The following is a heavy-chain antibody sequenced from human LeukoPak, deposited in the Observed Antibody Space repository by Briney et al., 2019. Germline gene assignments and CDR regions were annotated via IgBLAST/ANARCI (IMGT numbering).Heavy chain of an antibody. V-gene: IGHV4-34*01. D-gene: IGHD3-3*01. Sequence: PSETLSLTCAVYGGSFSGYYWSWIRQPPGKGLEWIGEINHSGSTNYNPSLKSRVTISVDTSKNQFSLKLSSVTAADTAVYYCARGGYDFWSGDWFDPWGKGTLVSVSS. CDR2: INHSGST. J-gene: IGHJ5*02. CDR1: GGSFSGYY. CDR3: ARGGYDFWSGDWFDP.